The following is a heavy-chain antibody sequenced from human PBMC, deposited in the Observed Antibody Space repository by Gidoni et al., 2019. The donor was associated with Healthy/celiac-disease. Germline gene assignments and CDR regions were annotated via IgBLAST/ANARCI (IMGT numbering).Heavy chain of an antibody. D-gene: IGHD6-19*01. Sequence: QVQLQESGPGLVKPSETLSLTCTVSGGSISSYYWGWIRQPPGKGLEWIGYIYYSGRTNYNPSLKSRVTISVDTSKNQFSLKLSSVTAADTAVYYCARGSGWYPVPRQYDYWGQGTLVTVSS. V-gene: IGHV4-59*01. CDR3: ARGSGWYPVPRQYDY. CDR1: GGSISSYY. CDR2: IYYSGRT. J-gene: IGHJ4*02.